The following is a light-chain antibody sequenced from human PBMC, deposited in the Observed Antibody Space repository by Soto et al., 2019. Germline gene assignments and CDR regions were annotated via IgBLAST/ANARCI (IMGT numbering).Light chain of an antibody. CDR3: QQYGSSGT. J-gene: IGKJ1*01. CDR2: GAS. Sequence: EIVLTQSPGTLSLTPGERATLSCWASQSVSNNYLAWYQQKPGQAPRLLIYGASNRATGIPDRLSGSGSGTEFTLTISRMEPEDSAAYYCQQYGSSGTFGHGTKVDI. V-gene: IGKV3-20*01. CDR1: QSVSNNY.